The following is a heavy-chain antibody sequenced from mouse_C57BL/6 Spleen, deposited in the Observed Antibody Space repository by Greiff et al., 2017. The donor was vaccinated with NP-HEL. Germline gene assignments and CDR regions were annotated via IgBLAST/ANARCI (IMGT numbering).Heavy chain of an antibody. Sequence: EVQGVESGGDLVKPGGSLKLSCAASGFTFSSYGMSWVRQTPDKRLEWVATISSGGSYTYYPDSVKGRFTLSRDNAKNTLYLQMSSLKSEDTAMYYCARHDGRYFDVWGTGTTVTVSS. V-gene: IGHV5-6*01. CDR1: GFTFSSYG. CDR3: ARHDGRYFDV. D-gene: IGHD2-3*01. J-gene: IGHJ1*03. CDR2: ISSGGSYT.